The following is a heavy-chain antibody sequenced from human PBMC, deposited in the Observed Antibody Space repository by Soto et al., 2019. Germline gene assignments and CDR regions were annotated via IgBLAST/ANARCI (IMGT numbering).Heavy chain of an antibody. J-gene: IGHJ6*02. CDR1: GGTFSSYA. Sequence: ASVKVSCKASGGTFSSYAISWVRQAPGLGLEWMGGIIPIFGTANYAQKFQGRVTITADESTSTAYMELSSLRSEDTAVYYCARGSASRSVVPAAIHHGVDYYYGMDVWGQGTTVTVSS. V-gene: IGHV1-69*13. D-gene: IGHD2-2*02. CDR3: ARGSASRSVVPAAIHHGVDYYYGMDV. CDR2: IIPIFGTA.